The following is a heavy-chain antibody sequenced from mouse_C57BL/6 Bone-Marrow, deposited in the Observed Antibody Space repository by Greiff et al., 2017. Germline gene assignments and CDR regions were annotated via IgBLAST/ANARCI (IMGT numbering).Heavy chain of an antibody. CDR3: AILRGPFDY. J-gene: IGHJ2*01. D-gene: IGHD1-1*01. CDR2: ISSGSSTI. Sequence: EVKLVESGGGLVKPGGSLKLSCAASGFTFSDYGMHWVRQAPEKGLEWVAYISSGSSTIYYADTVKGRFTISRDNAKNTLFLQRTMLRSEDTAMYYVAILRGPFDYWGQGTTLTVSS. CDR1: GFTFSDYG. V-gene: IGHV5-17*01.